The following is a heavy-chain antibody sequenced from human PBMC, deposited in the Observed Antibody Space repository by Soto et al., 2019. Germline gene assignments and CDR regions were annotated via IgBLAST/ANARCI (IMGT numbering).Heavy chain of an antibody. CDR1: GYTFTGYY. Sequence: WASVKVSCKASGYTFTGYYMHWVRQAPGQGLEWMGWTNPNSGGTNYAQKFQGRVTMTRDTSISTAYMELSRLRSDDTAVYYCARGPPITMIVVVTHDYWGQGTLVTVSS. CDR3: ARGPPITMIVVVTHDY. CDR2: TNPNSGGT. D-gene: IGHD3-22*01. J-gene: IGHJ4*02. V-gene: IGHV1-2*02.